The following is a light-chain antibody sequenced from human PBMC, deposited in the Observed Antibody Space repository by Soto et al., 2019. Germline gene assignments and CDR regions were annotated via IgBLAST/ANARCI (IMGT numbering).Light chain of an antibody. CDR3: QSYDSSLSVVV. J-gene: IGLJ2*01. CDR2: GNS. V-gene: IGLV1-40*01. CDR1: SSNIGAGYD. Sequence: QSVLTQPPSVSGAPGQRVTISCTGRSSNIGAGYDVHWYQQLPGTAPKLLIYGNSNRPSGVPDRFSGSKSGTSASLAITGLQAEDEADYYCQSYDSSLSVVVFGGGTKLTVL.